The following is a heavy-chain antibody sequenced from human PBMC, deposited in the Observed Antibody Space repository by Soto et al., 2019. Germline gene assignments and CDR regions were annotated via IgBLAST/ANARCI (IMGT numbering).Heavy chain of an antibody. D-gene: IGHD2-2*02. CDR1: GGSISSGDYC. Sequence: SETLSLTCTVSGGSISSGDYCFICMRQPPGKGLELIGYIYYSGSTYYNPSLKSRVTISVDTSKNQFSLKLSSVTAADTAVYYCAVVPAAIGYFRFFDPWGQGTLVTVSS. CDR3: AVVPAAIGYFRFFDP. CDR2: IYYSGST. J-gene: IGHJ5*02. V-gene: IGHV4-30-4*01.